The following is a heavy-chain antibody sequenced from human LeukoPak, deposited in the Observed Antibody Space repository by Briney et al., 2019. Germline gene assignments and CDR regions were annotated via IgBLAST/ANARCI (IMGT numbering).Heavy chain of an antibody. Sequence: PSETLSLTCTVSGGSISSYYWSWIRQPPGKGLEWIGYIYYSGTTYYNPSLKSRVTISVDTSKNQFSLKLSSVTAADTAIYYCARDRTLYSGHYFDYWGQGTLVTVSS. J-gene: IGHJ4*02. V-gene: IGHV4-59*12. CDR2: IYYSGTT. D-gene: IGHD4-11*01. CDR3: ARDRTLYSGHYFDY. CDR1: GGSISSYY.